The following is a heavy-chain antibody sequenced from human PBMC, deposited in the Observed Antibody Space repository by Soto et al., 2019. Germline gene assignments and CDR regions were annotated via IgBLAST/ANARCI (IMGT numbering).Heavy chain of an antibody. D-gene: IGHD4-17*01. CDR3: GRGSTVTTGDYYYYGMDV. V-gene: IGHV4-34*01. J-gene: IGHJ6*02. CDR1: GGSFSGYY. CDR2: INHSGST. Sequence: QVQLQQWGAGLLKPSETLSLTCAVYGGSFSGYYWSWIRQPPGKGLEWIGEINHSGSTNYNPSLKSRVTITVDPYKNQFSPKLSSVTAADTAVYYWGRGSTVTTGDYYYYGMDVWGQGTTVTVSS.